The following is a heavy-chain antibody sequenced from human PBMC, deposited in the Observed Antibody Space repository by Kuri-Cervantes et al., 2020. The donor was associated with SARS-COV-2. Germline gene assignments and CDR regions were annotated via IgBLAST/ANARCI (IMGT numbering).Heavy chain of an antibody. V-gene: IGHV3-30*18. Sequence: GESLKISCAASEFTFSSFGMHWVRQAPGKGLEWVAVISYDGSNKYYADSVKGRFTISRDNSKNTLYLQMNSLRAEDTAVYYCAKEYSYGLLTLDYWGQGTLVTVSS. CDR2: ISYDGSNK. CDR1: EFTFSSFG. J-gene: IGHJ4*02. D-gene: IGHD5-18*01. CDR3: AKEYSYGLLTLDY.